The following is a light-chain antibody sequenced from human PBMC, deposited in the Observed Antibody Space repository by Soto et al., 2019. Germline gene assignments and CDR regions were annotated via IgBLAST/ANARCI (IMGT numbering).Light chain of an antibody. CDR1: SGDVGGYNY. Sequence: QSALTQPRSVSGSPGQSVTISCTGTSGDVGGYNYVSWFQQHPGKAPKLMIYDVTKRPSGVPDRFSGSKSGNTASLTISGLQAEDEADYYCCSYAGSYTFLFGGGTKLTVL. J-gene: IGLJ2*01. V-gene: IGLV2-11*01. CDR2: DVT. CDR3: CSYAGSYTFL.